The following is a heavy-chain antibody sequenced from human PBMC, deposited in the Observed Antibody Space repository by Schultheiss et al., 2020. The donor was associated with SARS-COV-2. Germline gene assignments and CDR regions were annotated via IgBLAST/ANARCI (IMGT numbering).Heavy chain of an antibody. Sequence: GGSLRLSCAASGFTVSSNYMSWVRQAPGKGLEWVSVIYSGGSTYYADSVKGRFTISRDNSKNMLYLQMNSLRAEDTAVYYCARDRKGGDSSGWYYYYYGMDVWGQGTTVTVSS. CDR2: IYSGGST. CDR1: GFTVSSNY. D-gene: IGHD6-19*01. J-gene: IGHJ6*02. CDR3: ARDRKGGDSSGWYYYYYGMDV. V-gene: IGHV3-53*01.